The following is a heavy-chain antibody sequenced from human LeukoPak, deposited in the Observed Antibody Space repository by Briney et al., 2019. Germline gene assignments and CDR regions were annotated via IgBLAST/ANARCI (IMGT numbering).Heavy chain of an antibody. CDR2: IIPILGIA. V-gene: IGHV1-69*04. J-gene: IGHJ4*02. CDR1: GGTFSSYA. CDR3: ARATNPTPFDC. D-gene: IGHD5-12*01. Sequence: ASVKVSCKASGGTFSSYAISWVRQAPGQGLEWMGRIIPILGIANYAQKFQGRVTITADKSTSTAYMELSSLRSENTAVYYCARATNPTPFDCWGQGTLVTVSS.